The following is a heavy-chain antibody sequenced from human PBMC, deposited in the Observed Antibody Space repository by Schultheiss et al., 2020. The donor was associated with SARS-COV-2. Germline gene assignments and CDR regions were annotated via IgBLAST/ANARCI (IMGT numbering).Heavy chain of an antibody. Sequence: TSNWWSWVRQPPGKGLEWMGRIDPSDSYTNYSPSFQGHVTISADKSISTAYLQWSSLRASDTAMYYCARSLEYPNAEYFQHWGQGTLVTVSS. V-gene: IGHV5-10-1*01. J-gene: IGHJ1*01. CDR2: IDPSDSYT. CDR1: TSNW. D-gene: IGHD2-2*01. CDR3: ARSLEYPNAEYFQH.